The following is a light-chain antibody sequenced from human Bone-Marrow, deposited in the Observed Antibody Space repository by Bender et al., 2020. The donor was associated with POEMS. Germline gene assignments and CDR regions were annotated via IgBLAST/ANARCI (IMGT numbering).Light chain of an antibody. J-gene: IGLJ1*01. CDR2: DDN. V-gene: IGLV3-10*01. Sequence: SDELTQPPSVSVSPGQTARITCSGDALPKQYAYWYQQKPGQAPVVVIFDDNKRPSGIPDRFSGSSSGTMATLTISGAQMEDEADYYCFSTDNSGNDRVFGTGTKVTVL. CDR1: ALPKQY. CDR3: FSTDNSGNDRV.